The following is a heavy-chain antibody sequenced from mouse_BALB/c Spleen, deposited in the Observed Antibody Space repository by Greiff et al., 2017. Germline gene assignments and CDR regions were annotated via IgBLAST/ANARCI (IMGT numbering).Heavy chain of an antibody. J-gene: IGHJ4*01. D-gene: IGHD1-1*01. CDR2: ISSGGSYT. Sequence: EVQLKESGGGLVKPGGSLKLSCAASGFTFSSYAMSWVRQSPEKRLEWVAEISSGGSYTYYPDTVTGRFTISRDNAKNTLYLEMSSLRSEDTAMYYCAVFITTAPYAMDYWGQGTSVTVSS. CDR3: AVFITTAPYAMDY. V-gene: IGHV5-9-4*01. CDR1: GFTFSSYA.